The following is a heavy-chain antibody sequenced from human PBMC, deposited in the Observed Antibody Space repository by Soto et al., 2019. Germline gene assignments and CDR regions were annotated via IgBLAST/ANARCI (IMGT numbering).Heavy chain of an antibody. Sequence: QVQLVQSGAEVKKPGASVKVSCKASGYTFTSYGISWVRQAPGQGLEWMGWISAYNGNTNYAQKPQGRVTMTTDTATSTAYMELRSLRSDDTAVYYCAGVTYYDILTGYSPHNWFDPWGQGTLVTVSS. CDR1: GYTFTSYG. CDR2: ISAYNGNT. CDR3: AGVTYYDILTGYSPHNWFDP. D-gene: IGHD3-9*01. V-gene: IGHV1-18*01. J-gene: IGHJ5*02.